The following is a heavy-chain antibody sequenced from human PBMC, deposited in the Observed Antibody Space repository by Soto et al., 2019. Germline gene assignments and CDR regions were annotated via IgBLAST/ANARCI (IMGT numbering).Heavy chain of an antibody. J-gene: IGHJ6*02. D-gene: IGHD2-2*01. V-gene: IGHV1-69*13. CDR2: IIPIFGTA. Sequence: GASVKVSCKASGGTFSSYSISWVRHAPGQGLECMGGIIPIFGTANYAQKFQGRVTITADESTSTAYMELSSLRSEDTAVYYCAREDIVVVPAAMDRTYGMDVWGQGTTVTVSS. CDR3: AREDIVVVPAAMDRTYGMDV. CDR1: GGTFSSYS.